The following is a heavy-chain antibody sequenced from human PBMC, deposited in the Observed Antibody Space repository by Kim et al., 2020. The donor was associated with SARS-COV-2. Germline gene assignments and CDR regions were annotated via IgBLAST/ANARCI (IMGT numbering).Heavy chain of an antibody. CDR2: IYYSGST. CDR3: ARDLRYSNYYYYYGMDV. D-gene: IGHD4-4*01. CDR1: GGSISSYY. V-gene: IGHV4-59*13. J-gene: IGHJ6*02. Sequence: SETLSLTCTVSGGSISSYYWSWIRQPPGKGLEWIGYIYYSGSTNYNPSLKSRVTISVDTSKNQFSLKLSSVTAAATAVYYCARDLRYSNYYYYYGMDVWGQGTTVTVSS.